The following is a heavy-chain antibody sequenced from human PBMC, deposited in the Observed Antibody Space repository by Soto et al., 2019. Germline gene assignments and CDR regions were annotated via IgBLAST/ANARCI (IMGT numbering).Heavy chain of an antibody. V-gene: IGHV1-18*01. Sequence: QVQLVQSGAEVKNPGASVKVSCKASGYTFTRYGIGWARQAPGQGLEWMGWINTYNGNTNYAQNGQGRVTRTTDTSTRTTYMELRSLRSNDTAIFYCAMVDFYVTPRPHDLRGQGTTVIVPS. CDR1: GYTFTRYG. CDR3: AMVDFYVTPRPHDL. D-gene: IGHD3-3*01. J-gene: IGHJ6*02. CDR2: INTYNGNT.